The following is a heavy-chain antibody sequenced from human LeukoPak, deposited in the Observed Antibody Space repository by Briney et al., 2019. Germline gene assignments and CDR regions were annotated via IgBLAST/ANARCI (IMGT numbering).Heavy chain of an antibody. CDR1: AFTFSSYA. CDR3: AKDGYCSSTSCYDNNWFDP. V-gene: IGHV3-23*01. CDR2: ISGSGGST. Sequence: GGSLRLSCAASAFTFSSYAMSWVRQAPGKGLEWVSAISGSGGSTDYADSVKGRFTISRDNSKNTLYLQMNSLRAEDTAVYYCAKDGYCSSTSCYDNNWFDPWGRGTWSPSPQ. J-gene: IGHJ5*02. D-gene: IGHD2-2*03.